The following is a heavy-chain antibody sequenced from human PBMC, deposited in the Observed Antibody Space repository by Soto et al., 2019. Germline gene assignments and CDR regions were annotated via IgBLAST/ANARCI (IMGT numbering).Heavy chain of an antibody. J-gene: IGHJ3*02. CDR1: GGSISSYD. V-gene: IGHV4-59*08. CDR2: IYYSGST. CDR3: ARRYCSSTSCYDHAFDI. Sequence: ETLSLTCTVSGGSISSYDWSWIRQPPGKGLEWIGYIYYSGSTNYNPSLKSRVTISVDTSKNQFSLKLSSVTAADTAVYYCARRYCSSTSCYDHAFDIWGQGTMVTVSS. D-gene: IGHD2-2*01.